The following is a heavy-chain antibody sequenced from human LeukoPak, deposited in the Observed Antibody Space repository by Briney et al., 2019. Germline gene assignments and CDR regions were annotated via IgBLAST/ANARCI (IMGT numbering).Heavy chain of an antibody. D-gene: IGHD1-26*01. CDR2: IYYSGST. Sequence: SETLSLTCTVSGGSISSYYWSWIRQPPGKGLEWIGYIYYSGSTNYNPSLKSRVTISVDTSKNQFSLKLSSVTAADTAVYYCAREWWGGSYYVFDYWGQGTLVTVSS. J-gene: IGHJ4*02. V-gene: IGHV4-59*01. CDR1: GGSISSYY. CDR3: AREWWGGSYYVFDY.